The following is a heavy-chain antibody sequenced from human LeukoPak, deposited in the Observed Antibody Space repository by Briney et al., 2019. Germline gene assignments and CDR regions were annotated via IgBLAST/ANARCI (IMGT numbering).Heavy chain of an antibody. CDR2: IYMSGSP. V-gene: IGHV4-4*07. CDR1: GGSITSYY. J-gene: IGHJ4*02. CDR3: ARVGAESYSSSEFDY. Sequence: SETLSLTCTVSGGSITSYYWSWIRQTAGKGLESIGRIYMSGSPNYNPSLESRVTMSVDTSKNQFSLKLSSVTAADTAVYYCARVGAESYSSSEFDYWGQGTLVTVSS. D-gene: IGHD6-6*01.